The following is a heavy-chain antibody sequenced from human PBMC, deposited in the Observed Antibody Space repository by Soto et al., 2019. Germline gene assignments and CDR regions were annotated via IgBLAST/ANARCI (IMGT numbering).Heavy chain of an antibody. CDR1: GFTFSSYA. Sequence: QVQLVESGGGVVQPGRSLRLSCAASGFTFSSYAMHWVRQAPGKGLEWVAVISYDGSNKYYADSVKGRFTISRDNSKNTLYLQMNSLRAEDTAVYYCARDPSSTDTAMVTRWFDPWGQGTLVTVSS. CDR2: ISYDGSNK. D-gene: IGHD5-18*01. V-gene: IGHV3-30-3*01. CDR3: ARDPSSTDTAMVTRWFDP. J-gene: IGHJ5*02.